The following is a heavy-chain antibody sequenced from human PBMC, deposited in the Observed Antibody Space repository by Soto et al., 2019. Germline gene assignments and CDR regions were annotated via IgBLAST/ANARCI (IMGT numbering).Heavy chain of an antibody. Sequence: EVQLLESGGGLVQPGGSLRLSCAASGFTFSNYAMSWVRQAPGKGLEWVSGISGSGGSTYYADSVKGRFTISRDNSKNTLYLQMNSLRAEDTAVYXXXNSXXXNXXGYFQHWGQGTLVTVSS. CDR2: ISGSGGST. J-gene: IGHJ1*01. CDR1: GFTFSNYA. CDR3: XNSXXXNXXGYFQH. D-gene: IGHD4-4*01. V-gene: IGHV3-23*01.